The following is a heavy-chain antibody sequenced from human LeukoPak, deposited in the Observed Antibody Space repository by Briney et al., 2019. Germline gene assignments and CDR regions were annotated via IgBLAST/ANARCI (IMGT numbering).Heavy chain of an antibody. CDR1: GGSISSYY. Sequence: SETLSFTCTVSGGSISSYYWRWFRQPPGRELQWMGNIFYGGSPNYNPALKSRVTTSFGTSKNQFSLKLSFVTAADTAVYYFARVGHIAAAGTHDCWRQGTQVSVSS. CDR2: IFYGGSP. V-gene: IGHV4-59*08. J-gene: IGHJ4*02. CDR3: ARVGHIAAAGTHDC. D-gene: IGHD6-13*01.